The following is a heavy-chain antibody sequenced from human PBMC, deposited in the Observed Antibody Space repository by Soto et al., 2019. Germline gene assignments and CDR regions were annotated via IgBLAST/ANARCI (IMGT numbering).Heavy chain of an antibody. CDR2: IIPIFGTA. J-gene: IGHJ6*02. V-gene: IGHV1-69*13. Sequence: GASVKVSCKASGGTFSSYAISWVRQAPGQGLEWMGGIIPIFGTANYAQKFQGRVTITADEATSTAYMALSSMRSEDTAVYYCARGTSDYYYYYGMDVWGQGTTVTASS. D-gene: IGHD2-2*01. CDR3: ARGTSDYYYYYGMDV. CDR1: GGTFSSYA.